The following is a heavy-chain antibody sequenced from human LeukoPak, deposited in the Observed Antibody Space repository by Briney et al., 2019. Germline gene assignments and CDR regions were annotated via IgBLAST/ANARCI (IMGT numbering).Heavy chain of an antibody. J-gene: IGHJ4*02. Sequence: GASVKVSCKASGGTFSSYAISWVRQAPGQGLEWMGWISAYNGNTNYAQKLQGRVTMTTDTSTSTAYMELRSLRSDDTAVYYCARRYCSSTSCSLYYFDYWGQGTLVTVSS. CDR2: ISAYNGNT. CDR1: GGTFSSYA. CDR3: ARRYCSSTSCSLYYFDY. V-gene: IGHV1-18*01. D-gene: IGHD2-2*01.